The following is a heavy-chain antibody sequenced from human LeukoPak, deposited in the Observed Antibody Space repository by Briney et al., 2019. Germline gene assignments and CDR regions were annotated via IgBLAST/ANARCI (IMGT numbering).Heavy chain of an antibody. CDR2: IYYSGST. D-gene: IGHD2/OR15-2a*01. Sequence: PSETLSLTCTVSGGSISSYYWSWIRQPPGKGLEWIGYIYYSGSTNYNPSLKSRVTISVDTSKNQFSLKLSSVTAADTAVYYCARLSWPGRGSRFDPWGQGMWVTVSS. J-gene: IGHJ5*02. CDR1: GGSISSYY. V-gene: IGHV4-59*01. CDR3: ARLSWPGRGSRFDP.